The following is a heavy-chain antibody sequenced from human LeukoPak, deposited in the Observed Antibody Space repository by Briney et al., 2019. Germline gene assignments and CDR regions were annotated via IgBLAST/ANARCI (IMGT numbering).Heavy chain of an antibody. V-gene: IGHV4-61*02. CDR3: ARVIHAWYYFDY. Sequence: SETLSLTCTVSGGSIGSRSHYWSWIRQPAGKGLEWIGRIDSSGSNNYNPSLKSRVTISVDPSENQFSLRLSSVSAADTAVYYCARVIHAWYYFDYWGQGILVTVSS. D-gene: IGHD2-2*01. J-gene: IGHJ4*02. CDR1: GGSIGSRSHY. CDR2: IDSSGSN.